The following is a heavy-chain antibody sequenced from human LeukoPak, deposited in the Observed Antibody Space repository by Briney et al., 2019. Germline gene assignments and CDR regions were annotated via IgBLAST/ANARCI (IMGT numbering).Heavy chain of an antibody. CDR1: GYSISSGYY. CDR3: ASCKGSSGWYAGDWFDP. J-gene: IGHJ5*02. Sequence: SETLSLTCAVSGYSISSGYYWGWIRQPPGKGLEWIGSICHSGSTYYNPSLKSRVTISVDTSKNQFSLKLSPVTAADTAVYYCASCKGSSGWYAGDWFDPWGQGTLVTVSS. CDR2: ICHSGST. D-gene: IGHD6-13*01. V-gene: IGHV4-38-2*01.